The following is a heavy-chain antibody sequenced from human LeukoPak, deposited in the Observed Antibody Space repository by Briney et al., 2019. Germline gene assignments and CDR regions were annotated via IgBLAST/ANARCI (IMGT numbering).Heavy chain of an antibody. Sequence: GGSLRLSCAASGFTFSSCGMHWVRQAPGKGLEWVAVISYDGSNKYYADSVKGRFTISRDNSKNTLYLQMNSLRPEDTAVYLCASGIYCSGGSCYSAFGYWGQGTLVTVSS. CDR2: ISYDGSNK. CDR1: GFTFSSCG. D-gene: IGHD2-15*01. CDR3: ASGIYCSGGSCYSAFGY. J-gene: IGHJ4*02. V-gene: IGHV3-30*03.